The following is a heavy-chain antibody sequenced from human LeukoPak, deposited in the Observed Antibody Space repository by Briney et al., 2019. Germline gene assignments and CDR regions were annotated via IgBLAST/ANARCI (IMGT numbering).Heavy chain of an antibody. CDR2: ISYDGSNK. CDR3: AKDLGRAVAAYYYYGMDV. V-gene: IGHV3-30*18. J-gene: IGHJ6*04. Sequence: GGSLRLSCAASGFTFSSYGMHWVRQAPGKGLEWVAVISYDGSNKYYADSVKGRFTISRDNSKDTLYLQMNSLRAEDTAVYYCAKDLGRAVAAYYYYGMDVWGKGTTVTVSS. D-gene: IGHD6-19*01. CDR1: GFTFSSYG.